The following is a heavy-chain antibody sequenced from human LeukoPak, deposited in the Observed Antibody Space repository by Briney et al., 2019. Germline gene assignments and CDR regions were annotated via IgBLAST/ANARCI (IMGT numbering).Heavy chain of an antibody. CDR2: ITSAGNFI. J-gene: IGHJ4*02. CDR1: GFTFSTYT. Sequence: NPGGSLRLSCAASGFTFSTYTMIWVRQTPGKGLGWVSSITSAGNFIYYTDSLRGRFTDSRDNAKNSLYLQMNRLRAEDTAMYYCARDLWDHWGQGTLVTVSS. V-gene: IGHV3-21*01. CDR3: ARDLWDH.